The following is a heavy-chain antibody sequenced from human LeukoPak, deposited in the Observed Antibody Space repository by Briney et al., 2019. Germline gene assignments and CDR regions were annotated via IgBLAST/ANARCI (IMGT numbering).Heavy chain of an antibody. Sequence: PGESLKISCKGADYSLTNYWIGSARQMPGTGLEWMGIIYPGDSDTRYSPSFQGQVTISADKSISTAYLQWSSLKGSNTAMYYSARHDGGGEYYYGMDVWGQGTTVTVAS. V-gene: IGHV5-51*01. D-gene: IGHD2-21*01. CDR2: IYPGDSDT. CDR1: DYSLTNYW. CDR3: ARHDGGGEYYYGMDV. J-gene: IGHJ6*02.